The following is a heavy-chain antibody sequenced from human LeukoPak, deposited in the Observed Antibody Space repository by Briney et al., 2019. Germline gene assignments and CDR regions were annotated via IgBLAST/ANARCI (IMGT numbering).Heavy chain of an antibody. CDR1: GYTFTAYY. CDR2: INPNSGGT. J-gene: IGHJ4*02. Sequence: SCKASGYTFTAYYIHWVRQAPGQGLEWMGWINPNSGGTNYAQKFQGSVTMTRDTSISTAYMVLSRLRSDDTAVYFCARRCDTSSYYTYYFDYWGQGTLVTVSS. CDR3: ARRCDTSSYYTYYFDY. V-gene: IGHV1-2*02. D-gene: IGHD3-22*01.